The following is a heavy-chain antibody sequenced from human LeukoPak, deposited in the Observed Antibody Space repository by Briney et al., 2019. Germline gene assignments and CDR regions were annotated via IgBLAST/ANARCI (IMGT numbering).Heavy chain of an antibody. Sequence: GGSLRLSCAASGFTFSSYSMNWDRQAPGKGLEWVSSISSSSSYIYYADSVKGRFTISRDNAKNSLYLQMNSLRAEDTAVYYCASIYDSPPFDIWGQGTMVTVSS. CDR2: ISSSSSYI. CDR1: GFTFSSYS. V-gene: IGHV3-21*01. J-gene: IGHJ3*02. CDR3: ASIYDSPPFDI. D-gene: IGHD3-16*01.